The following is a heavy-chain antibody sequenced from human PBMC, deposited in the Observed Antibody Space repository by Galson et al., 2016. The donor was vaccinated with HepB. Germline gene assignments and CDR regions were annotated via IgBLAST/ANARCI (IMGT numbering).Heavy chain of an antibody. CDR2: ITYSGDNT. V-gene: IGHV3-23*01. D-gene: IGHD6-13*01. J-gene: IGHJ3*02. CDR1: GFTFSSYS. CDR3: AKVAGAGRYVGASDI. Sequence: SLRLSCAASGFTFSSYSMSWVRQAPGKGLEWVSTITYSGDNTYYADSVKGRFTISRDSSKNTLYLQMNSLRPEDTAVYYCAKVAGAGRYVGASDIWGQGTMVTVAS.